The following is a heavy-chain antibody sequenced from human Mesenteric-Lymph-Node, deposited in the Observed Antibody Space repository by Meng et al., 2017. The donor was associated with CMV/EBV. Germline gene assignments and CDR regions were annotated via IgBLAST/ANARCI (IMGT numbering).Heavy chain of an antibody. V-gene: IGHV3-7*01. J-gene: IGHJ6*02. CDR2: INEDGSER. CDR3: KGYYGLDV. Sequence: GESLKISCAASGFTFDDYAMHWVRQAPGKGLEWVANINEDGSERYYVDSVKGRFTISRDNAKNSQYLQMNSLRAEDTAVYYCKGYYGLDVWGQGTTVTVSS. CDR1: GFTFDDYA.